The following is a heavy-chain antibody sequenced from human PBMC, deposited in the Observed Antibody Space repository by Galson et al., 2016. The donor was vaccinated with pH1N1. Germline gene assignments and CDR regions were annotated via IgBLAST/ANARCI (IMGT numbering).Heavy chain of an antibody. V-gene: IGHV4-61*01. CDR1: GGSVNSTNYY. CDR2: IYHSGTT. D-gene: IGHD2-21*01. J-gene: IGHJ2*01. Sequence: ETLSLTCTVSGGSVNSTNYYWSWIRLPPGKGLEWIGYIYHSGTTNYNSSLKSRVTISIGTSQNQFSLNLSSVTAADTAMYYCARPRCPDCGCSVYWYFDLWGRGTLVTVSS. CDR3: ARPRCPDCGCSVYWYFDL.